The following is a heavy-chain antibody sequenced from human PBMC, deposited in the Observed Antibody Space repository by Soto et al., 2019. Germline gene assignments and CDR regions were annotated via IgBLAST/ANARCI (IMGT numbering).Heavy chain of an antibody. CDR2: ISPANGDR. D-gene: IGHD3-10*01. Sequence: QVELVQSGPEVKRPGASVKVSCKASGYTFITNGINWVRQAPGQGLEWMGWISPANGDRKYAQKFKDRVTMTSETSTTTAYMELPNLRSDDTAVYFCARGRYFASTHRQWWYFDFWGRGTLVTVSS. V-gene: IGHV1-18*01. J-gene: IGHJ2*01. CDR3: ARGRYFASTHRQWWYFDF. CDR1: GYTFITNG.